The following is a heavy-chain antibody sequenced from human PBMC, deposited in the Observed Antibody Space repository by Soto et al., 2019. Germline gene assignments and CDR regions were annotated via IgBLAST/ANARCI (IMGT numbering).Heavy chain of an antibody. CDR1: GGSISSSSYY. J-gene: IGHJ6*02. CDR3: ARDRKELELHLRAGMDV. Sequence: SETLSLTCTVSGGSISSSSYYWGWIRQPPGKGLEWIGSIYYSGSTYYNPSLKSRVTISVDTSKNQFSLKLSSVTAADTAVYYCARDRKELELHLRAGMDVWGQGTTVTVSS. CDR2: IYYSGST. D-gene: IGHD1-7*01. V-gene: IGHV4-39*07.